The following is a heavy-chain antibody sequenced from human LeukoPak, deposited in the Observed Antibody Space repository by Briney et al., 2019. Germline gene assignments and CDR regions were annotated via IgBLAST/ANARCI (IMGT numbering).Heavy chain of an antibody. Sequence: PGGSLRLSCAASGFTFSSYSMNWVRQAPGKGLEWVSSISSSSSYIYYADSVKGRFTISRDNAKNSLYLQMNSLRVEDTAVYYCARGRGYRGYEAYYFDYWGQGTLVTVSS. CDR1: GFTFSSYS. V-gene: IGHV3-21*01. CDR3: ARGRGYRGYEAYYFDY. J-gene: IGHJ4*02. CDR2: ISSSSSYI. D-gene: IGHD5-12*01.